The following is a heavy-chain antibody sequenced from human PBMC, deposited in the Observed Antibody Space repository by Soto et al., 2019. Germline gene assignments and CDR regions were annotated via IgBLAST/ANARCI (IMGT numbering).Heavy chain of an antibody. V-gene: IGHV3-30*18. CDR3: AKEPEQQLVFYYYGMDV. CDR2: ISYDGSNK. J-gene: IGHJ6*02. CDR1: GFTFSSYG. D-gene: IGHD6-13*01. Sequence: LRLSCAASGFTFSSYGMHWVRQAPGKGLEWVAVISYDGSNKYYADSVKGRFTISRDNSKNTLYLQMNSLRAEDTAVYYCAKEPEQQLVFYYYGMDVWGQGTTVTVSS.